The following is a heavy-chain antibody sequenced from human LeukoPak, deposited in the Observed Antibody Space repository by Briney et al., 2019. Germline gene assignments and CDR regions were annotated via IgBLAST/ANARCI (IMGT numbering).Heavy chain of an antibody. J-gene: IGHJ6*03. CDR3: ARAYGSGSYHYYYYMDV. Sequence: ASVKVSCKASGGTFSSYAISWVRQATGQGLEWMGWMNPNSGNTGYAQKFQGRVTMTRNTSISTAYMELSSLRSEDTAVYYCARAYGSGSYHYYYYMDVWGKGTTVTISS. CDR2: MNPNSGNT. V-gene: IGHV1-8*02. CDR1: GGTFSSYA. D-gene: IGHD3-10*01.